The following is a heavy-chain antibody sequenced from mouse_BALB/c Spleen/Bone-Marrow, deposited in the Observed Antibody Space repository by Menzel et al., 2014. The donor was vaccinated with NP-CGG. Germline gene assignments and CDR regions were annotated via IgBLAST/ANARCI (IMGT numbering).Heavy chain of an antibody. CDR3: ASYYYGSSGFAY. Sequence: VQLKESGAELVKPGASVKLSCTASGFNIKDPYMHWVKQRPEQGLEWIGRIDPANGNTKYDPKFQGKATITADTSSNTXXXXXSSLTSEDTAVYYCASYYYGSSGFAYWGQGTLVTVSA. CDR2: IDPANGNT. J-gene: IGHJ3*01. D-gene: IGHD1-1*01. CDR1: GFNIKDPY. V-gene: IGHV14-3*02.